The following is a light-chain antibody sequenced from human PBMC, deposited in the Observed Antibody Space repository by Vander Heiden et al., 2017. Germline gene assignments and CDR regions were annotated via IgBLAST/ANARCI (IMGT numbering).Light chain of an antibody. CDR3: QRQNSYPLT. Sequence: DIQMTQSPSSLSASVGDRVTITCRASQGIRNDLGWYQQKPWRAPKHLIYAASRLQSRVPSKFSDSGSGTEFALTICSLQPGSFATYYCQRQNSYPLTFGGGTKVEIK. CDR1: QGIRND. V-gene: IGKV1-17*01. CDR2: AAS. J-gene: IGKJ4*01.